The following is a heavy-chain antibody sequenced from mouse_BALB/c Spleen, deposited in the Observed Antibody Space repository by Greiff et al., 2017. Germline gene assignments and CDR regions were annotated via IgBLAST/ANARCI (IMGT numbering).Heavy chain of an antibody. CDR2: IDPANGNT. V-gene: IGHV14-3*02. D-gene: IGHD2-4*01. J-gene: IGHJ1*01. CDR3: ADYDEGWYFDV. Sequence: EVQLQQSGAELVKPGASVKLSCTASGFNIKDTYMHWVKQRPEQGLEWIGRIDPANGNTKYDPKFQGKATITADTSSNTAYLQLSSLTSEDTAVYYCADYDEGWYFDVWGAGTTVTVSS. CDR1: GFNIKDTY.